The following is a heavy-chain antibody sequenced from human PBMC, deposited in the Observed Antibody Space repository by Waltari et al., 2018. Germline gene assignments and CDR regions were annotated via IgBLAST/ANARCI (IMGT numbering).Heavy chain of an antibody. V-gene: IGHV1-8*03. D-gene: IGHD3-9*01. J-gene: IGHJ6*03. Sequence: QVQLVQSGAEVKKPGASVKVSCKASGYTFTSYDINWVRQATGQGLEWMGWMNPNSGNTGYAQKFQGRVTITRNTSISTAYMELSSLRSEDTAVYYCARAPSRYVDWLLDDYYMDVWGKGTTVTVSS. CDR3: ARAPSRYVDWLLDDYYMDV. CDR1: GYTFTSYD. CDR2: MNPNSGNT.